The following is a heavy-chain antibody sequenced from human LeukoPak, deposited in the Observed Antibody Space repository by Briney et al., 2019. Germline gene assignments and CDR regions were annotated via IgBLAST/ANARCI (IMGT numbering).Heavy chain of an antibody. CDR1: GFTISIYS. CDR2: ISSSSSFI. CDR3: ARDYILTGYSDY. J-gene: IGHJ4*02. V-gene: IGHV3-21*01. Sequence: GGSLRLSCGASGFTISIYSMNWVRQAPGKGLEWVSSISSSSSFIYYADSVKGRFTISRDNAKNSLYLQMNSLRAEDTAVYYCARDYILTGYSDYWGQGTLVTVSS. D-gene: IGHD3-9*01.